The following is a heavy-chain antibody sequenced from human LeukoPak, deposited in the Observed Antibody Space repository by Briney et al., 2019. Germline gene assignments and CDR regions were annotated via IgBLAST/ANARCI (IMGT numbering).Heavy chain of an antibody. J-gene: IGHJ4*02. Sequence: GGSLRLSCAASGFTFSSYEMNWVRQAPGKGLEWVSYISSSRSTIYYADSVKGRFTISRDNAKNSLYLQMNSLRAEDTAVYYCARGGMVPDWGQGTLVTVSS. CDR2: ISSSRSTI. D-gene: IGHD4/OR15-4a*01. CDR1: GFTFSSYE. V-gene: IGHV3-48*03. CDR3: ARGGMVPD.